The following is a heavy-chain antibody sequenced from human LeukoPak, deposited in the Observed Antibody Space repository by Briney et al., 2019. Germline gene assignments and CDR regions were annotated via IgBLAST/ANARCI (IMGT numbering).Heavy chain of an antibody. CDR2: IRYDGSNK. D-gene: IGHD2-8*01. Sequence: GGSLRLSCAASGFTFSSYGMHWVRQAPGKGLEWVAFIRYDGSNKYYADSVKGRFTISRDSSKNTLYLQMNSLRAEDTAVYYCAKDGGYAYNWFDPWGHGTLVTVSS. J-gene: IGHJ5*02. CDR3: AKDGGYAYNWFDP. CDR1: GFTFSSYG. V-gene: IGHV3-30*02.